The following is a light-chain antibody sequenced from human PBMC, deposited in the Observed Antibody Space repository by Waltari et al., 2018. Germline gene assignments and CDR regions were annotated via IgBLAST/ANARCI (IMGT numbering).Light chain of an antibody. CDR3: ATWADGLSGPRL. Sequence: QSVLTQPPSASGTPGQRVTISCSGSNSNIGTKYVYWYQHLPGTAPKRLIYRNNQRPPVVPARFSGSKSDTSASLAISGLRSEDEADYYCATWADGLSGPRLFGGGTKLTVL. CDR2: RNN. V-gene: IGLV1-47*01. J-gene: IGLJ2*01. CDR1: NSNIGTKY.